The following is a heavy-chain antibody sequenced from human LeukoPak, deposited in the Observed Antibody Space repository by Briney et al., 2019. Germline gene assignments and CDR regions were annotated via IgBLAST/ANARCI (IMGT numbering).Heavy chain of an antibody. CDR3: ARHSSLHFWSGYGGYYYYMDV. Sequence: GESLKISCKGSGYSFNTYWIGWVRQMPGKGLEWMGIIYPGDSDTRYSPSFQGQVTISADKSISTAYLQWSSLKASDTAMYYCARHSSLHFWSGYGGYYYYMDVWGKGTTVTVSS. V-gene: IGHV5-51*01. D-gene: IGHD3-3*02. CDR2: IYPGDSDT. CDR1: GYSFNTYW. J-gene: IGHJ6*03.